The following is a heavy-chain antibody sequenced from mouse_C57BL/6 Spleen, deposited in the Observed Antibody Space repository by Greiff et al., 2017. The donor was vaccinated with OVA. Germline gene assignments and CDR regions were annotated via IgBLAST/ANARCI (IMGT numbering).Heavy chain of an antibody. CDR2: INPYNGGT. Sequence: EVQRVESGPVLVKPGASVKMSCKASGYTFTDYYMNWVKQSHGKSLEWIGVINPYNGGTSYNQKFKGKATLTVDKSSSTAYMELNSLTSEDSAVYYCARGDDYYYFDYWGQGTTLTVSS. CDR3: ARGDDYYYFDY. CDR1: GYTFTDYY. V-gene: IGHV1-19*01. J-gene: IGHJ2*01. D-gene: IGHD2-4*01.